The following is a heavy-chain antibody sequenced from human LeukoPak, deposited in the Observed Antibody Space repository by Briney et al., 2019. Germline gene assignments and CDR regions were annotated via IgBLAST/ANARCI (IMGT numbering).Heavy chain of an antibody. J-gene: IGHJ4*02. V-gene: IGHV1-18*01. Sequence: ASVKVSCKASGYTFASYGISWVRQAPGQGLEWMGWITAYNDNTNYAQKLQGRVTMTTDTSTSTAYMELRSLRSDDTAVYYCARALLWFGEPSHIDYWGQGTLVTASS. CDR2: ITAYNDNT. D-gene: IGHD3-10*01. CDR1: GYTFASYG. CDR3: ARALLWFGEPSHIDY.